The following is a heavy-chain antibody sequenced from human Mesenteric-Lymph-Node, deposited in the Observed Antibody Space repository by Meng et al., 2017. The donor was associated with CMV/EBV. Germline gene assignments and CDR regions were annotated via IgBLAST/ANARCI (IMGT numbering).Heavy chain of an antibody. V-gene: IGHV1-18*01. D-gene: IGHD2-2*01. CDR1: GYTFTSYG. Sequence: KASGYTFTSYGISWVRQAPGQGLEWMGWISAYNGNTNYAQKPQGRVTMTTDTSTSTAYMELRSLRSDDTAVYYCAREHCSSTSCFPNYWGQGTLVTVSS. CDR3: AREHCSSTSCFPNY. J-gene: IGHJ4*02. CDR2: ISAYNGNT.